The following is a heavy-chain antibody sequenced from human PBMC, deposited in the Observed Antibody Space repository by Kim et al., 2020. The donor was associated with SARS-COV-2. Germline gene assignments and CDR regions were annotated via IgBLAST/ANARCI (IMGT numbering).Heavy chain of an antibody. CDR1: GFTFSSYW. D-gene: IGHD1-26*01. J-gene: IGHJ3*02. CDR3: ARGSSGSYPRAFAI. Sequence: GGSLRLSCAASGFTFSSYWMHWVRQAPGKGLVWVSRINSDGSSINYADSVKGRFTISRDNAKNTLYLQMNSLRAEDTAVYYCARGSSGSYPRAFAIWGQGAMGTVSS. V-gene: IGHV3-74*01. CDR2: INSDGSSI.